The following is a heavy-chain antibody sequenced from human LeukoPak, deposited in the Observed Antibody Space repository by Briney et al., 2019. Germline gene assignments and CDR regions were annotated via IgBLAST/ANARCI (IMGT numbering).Heavy chain of an antibody. D-gene: IGHD6-19*01. J-gene: IGHJ3*01. Sequence: GASVKVSCKASGYTFTSYDINWVRQATGQGLEWMGWMNPNSGNTGYAQKFQGRVTMTRNTPISTAYMGLSSLRSEDTSVYYCATISRGIAVDHDAFDVWGQGTMVTVSS. CDR2: MNPNSGNT. CDR3: ATISRGIAVDHDAFDV. V-gene: IGHV1-8*01. CDR1: GYTFTSYD.